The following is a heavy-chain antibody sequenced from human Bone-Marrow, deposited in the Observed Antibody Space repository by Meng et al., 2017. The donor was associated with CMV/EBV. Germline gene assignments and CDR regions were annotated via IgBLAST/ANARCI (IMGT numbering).Heavy chain of an antibody. Sequence: ASVKVSCKASGYTFTSYAMNWVRQAPGQGLEWMGWINTNTGNPTYAQGFTGRFVFSLDTSVSTAYLQICSLKAEDTAVYYCARDRAIAVAGYYYYYGMDVWGRGTTVTVSS. CDR3: ARDRAIAVAGYYYYYGMDV. D-gene: IGHD6-19*01. CDR1: GYTFTSYA. V-gene: IGHV7-4-1*01. CDR2: INTNTGNP. J-gene: IGHJ6*02.